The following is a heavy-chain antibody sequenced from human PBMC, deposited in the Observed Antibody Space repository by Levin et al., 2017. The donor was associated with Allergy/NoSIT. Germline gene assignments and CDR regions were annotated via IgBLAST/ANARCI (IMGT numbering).Heavy chain of an antibody. CDR2: IYYSGST. CDR1: GGSISSSSYY. CDR3: ARRDTVTTLSIDY. Sequence: SETLSLTCTVSGGSISSSSYYWGWIRQPPGKGLEWIGSIYYSGSTYYNPSLKSRVTISVDTSKNQFSLKLSSVTAADTAVYYCARRDTVTTLSIDYWGQGTLVTVSS. V-gene: IGHV4-39*01. D-gene: IGHD4-11*01. J-gene: IGHJ4*02.